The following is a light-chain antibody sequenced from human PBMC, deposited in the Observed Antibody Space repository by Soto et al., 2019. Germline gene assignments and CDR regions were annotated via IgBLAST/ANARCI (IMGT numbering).Light chain of an antibody. CDR1: SSDIGAGSD. CDR2: GTH. J-gene: IGLJ3*02. V-gene: IGLV1-40*01. CDR3: QSYDTRLSAWV. Sequence: SVLTQPPSVSGAPGQRITISCIGSSSDIGAGSDAHWYQHVPGTAPKLLIYGTHNRPSGVPDRFSGSKSGTSASLAITGLQAEDEADYYCQSYDTRLSAWVFGGGTKLTVL.